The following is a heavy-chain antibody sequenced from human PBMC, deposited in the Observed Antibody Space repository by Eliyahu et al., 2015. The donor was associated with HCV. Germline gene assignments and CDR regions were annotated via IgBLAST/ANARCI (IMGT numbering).Heavy chain of an antibody. V-gene: IGHV3-66*01. Sequence: EVQPVESGGGLVQPGGSLRLSCAVSEISVSVNFMTWVRQAPGKGLGGVSLINSDGSTSYADSVKGRFTISRDNSKNTLYLQMSSLRPEDMGVYYCARASSGWYKWGFDYWAQGTLVTVSS. CDR2: INSDGST. CDR3: ARASSGWYKWGFDY. J-gene: IGHJ4*02. CDR1: EISVSVNF. D-gene: IGHD6-19*01.